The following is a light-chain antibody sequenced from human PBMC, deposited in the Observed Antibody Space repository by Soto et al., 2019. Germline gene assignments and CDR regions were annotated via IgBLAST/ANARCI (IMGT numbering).Light chain of an antibody. Sequence: EIVMTQSPATLSASPGERATLSCRASQSVSSNLAWYQQKPGQAPRLLIYGASTRATTIPARFSGSGSGTEFTLTISSLQSGGFAVYYCQQYNNLPPTFGGGTKVEIK. CDR3: QQYNNLPPT. CDR2: GAS. CDR1: QSVSSN. J-gene: IGKJ4*01. V-gene: IGKV3-15*01.